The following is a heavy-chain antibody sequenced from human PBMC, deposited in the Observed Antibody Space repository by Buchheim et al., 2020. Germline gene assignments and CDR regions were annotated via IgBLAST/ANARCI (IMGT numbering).Heavy chain of an antibody. CDR3: TRTYGDYGGYFDY. V-gene: IGHV3-7*03. Sequence: EVQLVESGGGLVQPGGSLRLSCEASGFTLSSYWMSWVRQAPGKGLEWVANIKQDGCEKYYVDSVKGRFTISRDHAKTTLYLQMNSLRAEDTAVYYCTRTYGDYGGYFDYWGQGTL. D-gene: IGHD4-17*01. CDR2: IKQDGCEK. CDR1: GFTLSSYW. J-gene: IGHJ4*02.